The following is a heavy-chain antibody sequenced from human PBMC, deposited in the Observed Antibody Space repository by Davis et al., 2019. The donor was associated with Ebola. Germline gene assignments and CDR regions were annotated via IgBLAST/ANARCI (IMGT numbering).Heavy chain of an antibody. CDR1: GFTFSSYS. V-gene: IGHV3-21*01. CDR2: ISSSSSYI. D-gene: IGHD1-20*01. J-gene: IGHJ4*02. CDR3: TSTPNWNYFDF. Sequence: GESLKISCAASGFTFSSYSMNWVRQAPGKGLEWVSSISSSSSYIYYADSVKGRFTISRDNAKNSLYLQMNRLRDEDTAVYFCTSTPNWNYFDFWGLGTLVTVSS.